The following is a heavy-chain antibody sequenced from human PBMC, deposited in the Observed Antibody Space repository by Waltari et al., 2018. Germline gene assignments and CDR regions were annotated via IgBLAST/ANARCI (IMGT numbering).Heavy chain of an antibody. CDR2: ISGSGGST. D-gene: IGHD3-22*01. CDR1: GFTFSSYA. V-gene: IGHV3-23*01. J-gene: IGHJ6*02. Sequence: EVQLLESGGGLVQPGGSLRLSCAASGFTFSSYAMSWVRQAPGKGLEWVSAISGSGGSTYYADSVKGRFTISRDNSKNTLYLQMNSLRAEDTAVYYCAKFLVVITPQRYYYYGMDVWGQGTTVTVSS. CDR3: AKFLVVITPQRYYYYGMDV.